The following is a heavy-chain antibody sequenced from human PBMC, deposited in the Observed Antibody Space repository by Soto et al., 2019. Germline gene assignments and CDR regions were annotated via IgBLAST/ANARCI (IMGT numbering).Heavy chain of an antibody. CDR1: GGPMNNYY. V-gene: IGHV4-59*08. J-gene: IGHJ6*02. Sequence: QVQLQESGPGLVKPSETLSLTCTISGGPMNNYYCSWFRQPRGQGLEWIGYMGYNGFTRYNPSLRGRVAISLDTAKNQFSLNLSSVTAADTALYYCARQGFGELHGLVDVWGQGITSPSP. CDR3: ARQGFGELHGLVDV. D-gene: IGHD3-10*01. CDR2: MGYNGFT.